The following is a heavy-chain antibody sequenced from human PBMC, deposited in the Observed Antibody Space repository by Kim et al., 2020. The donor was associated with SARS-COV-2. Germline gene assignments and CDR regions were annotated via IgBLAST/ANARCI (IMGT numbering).Heavy chain of an antibody. CDR2: INHSGST. CDR1: GGSFSGYY. V-gene: IGHV4-34*01. J-gene: IGHJ6*02. D-gene: IGHD3-9*01. Sequence: SETLSLTCAVYGGSFSGYYWSWIRQPPGKGLEWIGEINHSGSTNYNPSLKSRVTISVDTSKNQFSLKLSSVTAADTAVYYCARGGSYVLRYFDWNHMTYGMDVWGQGTTVTVSS. CDR3: ARGGSYVLRYFDWNHMTYGMDV.